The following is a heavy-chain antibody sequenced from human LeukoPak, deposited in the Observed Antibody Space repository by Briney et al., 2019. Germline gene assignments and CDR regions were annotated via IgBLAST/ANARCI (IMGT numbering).Heavy chain of an antibody. D-gene: IGHD3-3*01. J-gene: IGHJ5*02. CDR1: GYTFTGYY. Sequence: ASVKVSCKASGYTFTGYYMHWVRQAPGQGLEWMGWINPNSGGTNYAQKFQGRVTMTRDTSISTAYMELSRLRSDDTAVYYCARSYYDFWSGSPTNWFDPWGQGTLVTVSS. V-gene: IGHV1-2*02. CDR2: INPNSGGT. CDR3: ARSYYDFWSGSPTNWFDP.